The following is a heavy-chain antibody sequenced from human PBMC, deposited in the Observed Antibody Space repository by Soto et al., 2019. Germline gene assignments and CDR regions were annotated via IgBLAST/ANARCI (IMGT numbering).Heavy chain of an antibody. CDR1: GFTFSSYG. V-gene: IGHV3-30*03. D-gene: IGHD6-6*01. CDR3: ARDQLVGSWFDP. Sequence: GGSLRLSCAASGFTFSSYGMHWVHQAPGKGLEWVAVISYDGSNKYYADSVKGRFTISRDNSKNALYLQMNSLRAEDTAVYYCARDQLVGSWFDPWGQGTLVTVSS. CDR2: ISYDGSNK. J-gene: IGHJ5*02.